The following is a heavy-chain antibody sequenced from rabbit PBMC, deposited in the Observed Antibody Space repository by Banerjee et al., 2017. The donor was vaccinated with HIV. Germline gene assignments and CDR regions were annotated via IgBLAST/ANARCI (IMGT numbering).Heavy chain of an antibody. CDR3: ARDLAGVIGWNFGL. CDR2: IYAGSSGNT. J-gene: IGHJ4*01. Sequence: QEQLVESGGGLVTLGGSLTLTCTASGFDLSSKYYMSWVRQAPGKGLEWIACIYAGSSGNTYYASWAKGRFTISKTSSTTVTLQMTSLTAADTATYFCARDLAGVIGWNFGLWGPGPWSPS. V-gene: IGHV1S45*01. CDR1: GFDLSSKYY. D-gene: IGHD4-1*01.